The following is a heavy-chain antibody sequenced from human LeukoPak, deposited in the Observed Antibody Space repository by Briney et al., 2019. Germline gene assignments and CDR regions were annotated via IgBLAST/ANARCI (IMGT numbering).Heavy chain of an antibody. J-gene: IGHJ4*02. CDR1: GGSISSSSYY. D-gene: IGHD3-10*01. CDR3: ARHYGSFGPSDY. Sequence: ETLSLTCTVSGGSISSSSYYWGWIRQPPGKGLEWIGSIYYSGSTYYNPSLKSRVTISVDTSKNQFSLKLSSVTAADTAVYYCARHYGSFGPSDYWGQGTLVTVSS. V-gene: IGHV4-39*01. CDR2: IYYSGST.